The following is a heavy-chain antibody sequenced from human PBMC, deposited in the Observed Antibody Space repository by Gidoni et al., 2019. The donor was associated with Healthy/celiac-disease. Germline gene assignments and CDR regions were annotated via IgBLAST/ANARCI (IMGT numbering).Heavy chain of an antibody. J-gene: IGHJ4*02. CDR1: GSTFSSYA. CDR2: RSYDGSNK. Sequence: QVQLVESGGGVVLPGRSLRLSCAASGSTFSSYAMHGVRQAPGKGLGWVAVRSYDGSNKYYADSVKGRFTISRDNSKNTLYLQMNSLRAEDTAVYYCARDNGDYYFDYWGQGTLVTVSS. CDR3: ARDNGDYYFDY. D-gene: IGHD4-17*01. V-gene: IGHV3-30-3*01.